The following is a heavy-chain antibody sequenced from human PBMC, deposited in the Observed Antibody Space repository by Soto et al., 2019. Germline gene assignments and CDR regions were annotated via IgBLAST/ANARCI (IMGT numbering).Heavy chain of an antibody. D-gene: IGHD3-3*01. CDR2: ISTDNGNT. J-gene: IGHJ6*02. CDR3: ARDQGITTFLVYCMHSCGTHV. Sequence: ASVKVSCKASGYTFTSYGISWVRQAPGQGLEWMGWISTDNGNTNYAQHLQGRVSMTTDTSTSTAYMDLRSLRSDDTAVYYCARDQGITTFLVYCMHSCGTHVSGQAPTLTGSS. V-gene: IGHV1-18*01. CDR1: GYTFTSYG.